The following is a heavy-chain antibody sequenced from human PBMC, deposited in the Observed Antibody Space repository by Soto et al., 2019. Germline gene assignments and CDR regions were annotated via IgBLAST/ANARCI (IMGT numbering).Heavy chain of an antibody. D-gene: IGHD4-4*01. J-gene: IGHJ4*02. Sequence: SETLSLTCAVSGCSISSGGYSWSWIRQPPGKGLEWIGYIYHSGSTYYNPSLKSRVTISVDRSKNQFSLKLSSVTAADTAVYYCARGMTTVTTIDYWGQGTLVTVSS. CDR3: ARGMTTVTTIDY. CDR1: GCSISSGGYS. CDR2: IYHSGST. V-gene: IGHV4-30-2*01.